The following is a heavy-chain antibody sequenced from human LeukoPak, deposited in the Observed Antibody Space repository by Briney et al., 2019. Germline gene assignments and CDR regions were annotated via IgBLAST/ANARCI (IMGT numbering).Heavy chain of an antibody. CDR1: GGSFSGYY. CDR2: INHSGST. V-gene: IGHV4-34*01. CDR3: ARGSLAVY. D-gene: IGHD3-3*02. J-gene: IGHJ4*02. Sequence: SETLSLPCAVYGGSFSGYYWSWIRQPPGKGLEWVGEINHSGSTNYNPSLKSRVTISVDTSKNQFSLKLSSVTAADTAVYYCARGSLAVYWGQGTLVTVSS.